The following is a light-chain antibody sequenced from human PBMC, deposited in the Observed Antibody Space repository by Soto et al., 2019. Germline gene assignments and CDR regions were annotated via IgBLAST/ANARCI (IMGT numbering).Light chain of an antibody. CDR1: QSIHSW. CDR3: QQYNTFSPAWT. Sequence: DIQMTQSPSTLSASVGDRVTITCRASQSIHSWLAWYQQKPGKAPKLLISKASSLESGVPLRFSGSGSGTECTLTISSLQPDDFATYYCQQYNTFSPAWTFGQGTTVEVK. J-gene: IGKJ1*01. V-gene: IGKV1-5*03. CDR2: KAS.